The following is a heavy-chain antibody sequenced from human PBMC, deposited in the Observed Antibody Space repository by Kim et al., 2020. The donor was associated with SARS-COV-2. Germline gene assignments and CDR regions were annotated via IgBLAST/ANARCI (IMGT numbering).Heavy chain of an antibody. CDR3: ARGNYDYANY. J-gene: IGHJ4*02. V-gene: IGHV4-31*03. CDR2: IYYSGST. Sequence: SETLSLTCTVSGGSISSGGFYWSWIRQHPGKGLELIGYIYYSGSTYYNPSLKSRVTISVDTSKNQFSLKLSSVTAADTAVYYCARGNYDYANYWGQGTLVTVSS. D-gene: IGHD3-16*01. CDR1: GGSISSGGFY.